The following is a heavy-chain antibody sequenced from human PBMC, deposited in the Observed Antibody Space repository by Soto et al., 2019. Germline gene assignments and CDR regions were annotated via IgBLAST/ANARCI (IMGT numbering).Heavy chain of an antibody. V-gene: IGHV1-69*01. J-gene: IGHJ6*02. CDR2: IIPVFGTA. D-gene: IGHD5-18*01. CDR3: ERYRDTAMDYVLCGMDG. CDR1: GGTFSSYA. Sequence: QVQLVQSGAEVKKPGSSVKVSCKASGGTFSSYAISWLRQAPGQGLEWMGGIIPVFGTANYAQKFQGRVTITADESTSTAYMELSSLISEDTAVYYCERYRDTAMDYVLCGMDGWGQGTTVTVSS.